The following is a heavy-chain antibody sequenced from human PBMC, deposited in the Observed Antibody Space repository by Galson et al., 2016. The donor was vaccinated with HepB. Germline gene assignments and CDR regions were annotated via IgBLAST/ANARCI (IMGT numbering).Heavy chain of an antibody. CDR2: IGATGRIT. CDR3: ATGSKAPRRGFNP. V-gene: IGHV3-23*01. CDR1: GFTFSSYG. D-gene: IGHD6-6*01. J-gene: IGHJ5*02. Sequence: SLRLSCAASGFTFSSYGMSWVRQAPGKGLEWVSVIGATGRITYYADSVKGRFTISRDNSKNALYLQMNSLRAEDTALYYCATGSKAPRRGFNPWGQGTLVTVSS.